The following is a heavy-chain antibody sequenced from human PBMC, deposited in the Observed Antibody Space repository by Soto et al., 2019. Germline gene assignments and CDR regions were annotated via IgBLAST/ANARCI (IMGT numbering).Heavy chain of an antibody. Sequence: SETLSLTCAVSGGSISSSSYYWGWIRQPPGMGLEWIGSICYSGSTYYNPSLKSRVTISVDTNKNQFSLKLLSVTAADTAVYYCARHITMVRGVIIGAYYYYGMDVWGQGTTVTVSS. CDR2: ICYSGST. CDR1: GGSISSSSYY. V-gene: IGHV4-39*01. CDR3: ARHITMVRGVIIGAYYYYGMDV. D-gene: IGHD3-10*01. J-gene: IGHJ6*02.